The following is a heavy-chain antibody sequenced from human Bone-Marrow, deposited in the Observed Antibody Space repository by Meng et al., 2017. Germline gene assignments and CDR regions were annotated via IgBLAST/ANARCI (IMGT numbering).Heavy chain of an antibody. D-gene: IGHD2-15*01. CDR3: ARDVAGRGGY. CDR1: GFTFSSYW. V-gene: IGHV3-74*01. CDR2: INTDGTTT. J-gene: IGHJ4*02. Sequence: EVRLVESGGGLVRPGGSLRLSCAASGFTFSSYWMHWVRQAPGKGLVWVSRINTDGTTTTYADSVKGRFTISRDNAKNTLYLQMNSLRGEDTAVYYCARDVAGRGGYWGQGTLVTVSS.